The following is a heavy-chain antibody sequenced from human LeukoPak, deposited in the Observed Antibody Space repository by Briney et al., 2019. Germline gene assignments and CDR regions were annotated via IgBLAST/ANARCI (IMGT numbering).Heavy chain of an antibody. CDR1: VGSISSTNW. CDR2: SSLSGRT. V-gene: IGHV4-4*02. D-gene: IGHD1-26*01. Sequence: SGTLSLTCGVSVGSISSTNWWSWVRQPPGQGLECIGESSLSGRTNYNPSLNGRVTMSLDESSNQLSLNLTSVTAADTAIYYCSRESGAFCPFGYWGQGTLVIVPS. J-gene: IGHJ4*02. CDR3: SRESGAFCPFGY.